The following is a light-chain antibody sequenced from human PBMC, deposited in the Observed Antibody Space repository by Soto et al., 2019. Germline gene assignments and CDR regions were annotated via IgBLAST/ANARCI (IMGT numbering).Light chain of an antibody. Sequence: DIQMTQSPSSLSASVGDRVTITCRASQSISRYLNWYQLKPGKAPKLLIYAASSLQSGVPSRFTGRGSGTDFTLTISSLQPEDIATYYCQQSYSSPGTFGRGTKVEIK. V-gene: IGKV1-39*01. CDR3: QQSYSSPGT. J-gene: IGKJ1*01. CDR2: AAS. CDR1: QSISRY.